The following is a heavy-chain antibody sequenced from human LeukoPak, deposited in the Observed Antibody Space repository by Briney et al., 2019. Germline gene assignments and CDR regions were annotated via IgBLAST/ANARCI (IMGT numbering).Heavy chain of an antibody. V-gene: IGHV1-8*01. CDR2: MNFNSGNT. CDR3: ATIGGYWPFDY. D-gene: IGHD5-12*01. CDR1: GYTLTSYD. J-gene: IGHJ4*02. Sequence: ASVKVSCKTSGYTLTSYDINWVRQATGQGLEWMGWMNFNSGNTGYAQKFQGRVTMTRSTSMSTAYMELSSLTSDDTAVYYCATIGGYWPFDYWGQGTLVTVSS.